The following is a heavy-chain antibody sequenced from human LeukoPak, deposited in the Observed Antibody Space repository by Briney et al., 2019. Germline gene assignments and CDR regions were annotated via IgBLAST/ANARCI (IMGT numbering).Heavy chain of an antibody. CDR2: IYYSGST. CDR1: GGSISSYY. Sequence: SETLSLTCTVSGGSISSYYWSWIRQPPGKGLEWIGYIYYSGSTNYNPSLKSRVTISVDTSKNQFSLKLSSVTAADTAVYYCARELDYYDSSGYSRGFDYWGQGTLVTVSS. CDR3: ARELDYYDSSGYSRGFDY. J-gene: IGHJ4*02. V-gene: IGHV4-59*01. D-gene: IGHD3-22*01.